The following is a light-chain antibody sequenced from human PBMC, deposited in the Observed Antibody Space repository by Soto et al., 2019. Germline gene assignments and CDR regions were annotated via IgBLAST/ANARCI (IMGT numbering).Light chain of an antibody. CDR3: QQRTNWPPWT. CDR1: QSVNRY. Sequence: ETELTQSPATLSLSPGDRATLSCRASQSVNRYLAWYQQKPGQAPRLLIYDASNRATGIPARFSGSGSGTDFTLTISSLEPEDFAVYYCQQRTNWPPWTFGQGTRVEIK. CDR2: DAS. V-gene: IGKV3-11*01. J-gene: IGKJ1*01.